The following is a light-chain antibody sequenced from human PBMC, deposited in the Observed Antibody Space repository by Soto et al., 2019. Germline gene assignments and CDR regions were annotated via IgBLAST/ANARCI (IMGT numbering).Light chain of an antibody. V-gene: IGKV1-39*01. CDR1: QSITTY. CDR2: APS. J-gene: IGKJ2*01. CDR3: HQSYNTPYT. Sequence: DIQMTQSPSSLSASVGDRVTISCRTSQSITTYLNWYQHRPGKPPKLLIYAPSSLHSGVPSRFSGRGSGTEFTLTITGLRHEDSATYYCHQSYNTPYTFGQGTKLEIK.